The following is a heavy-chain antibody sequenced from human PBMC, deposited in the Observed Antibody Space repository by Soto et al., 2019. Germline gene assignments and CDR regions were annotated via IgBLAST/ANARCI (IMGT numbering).Heavy chain of an antibody. CDR2: INAGNGNT. J-gene: IGHJ4*02. CDR3: ARHPSRGWAYFDY. Sequence: QVQLVQSGAEVKKPGASVKVSCKASGYTFTSYAMHWVRQAPGQRLEWMGWINAGNGNTKYSQKFQGRVTITRDTSASTAYRELSSLRSEDTAVYYCARHPSRGWAYFDYWGQGTLVTVSS. V-gene: IGHV1-3*01. D-gene: IGHD6-19*01. CDR1: GYTFTSYA.